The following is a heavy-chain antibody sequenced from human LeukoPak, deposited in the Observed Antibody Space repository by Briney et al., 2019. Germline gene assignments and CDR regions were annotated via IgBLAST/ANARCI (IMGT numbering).Heavy chain of an antibody. CDR2: ISAYNGNT. Sequence: ASVKVSCKASGYTFTSYGISWVRQAPGQGLEWMGWISAYNGNTNYAQKLQGRVTMTTDTSTSTAYMGLRSLRSDDTAVYYCARDLQQLVGGEAFDIWGQGTMVTVSS. D-gene: IGHD6-13*01. V-gene: IGHV1-18*01. CDR1: GYTFTSYG. CDR3: ARDLQQLVGGEAFDI. J-gene: IGHJ3*02.